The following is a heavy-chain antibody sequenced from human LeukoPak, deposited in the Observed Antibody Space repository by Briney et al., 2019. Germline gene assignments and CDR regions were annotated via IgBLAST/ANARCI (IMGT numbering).Heavy chain of an antibody. Sequence: SETLSLTCTVSGGSISSSSYYWGWIRQPPGKGLEWIGSIYYSGITYYNPSLKSRVTISVETSNNQFSLKLSSVTAADTAMYYCARLLIYCSSTSCHFDYWGQGTLVTVSS. CDR3: ARLLIYCSSTSCHFDY. CDR2: IYYSGIT. D-gene: IGHD2-2*01. V-gene: IGHV4-39*01. CDR1: GGSISSSSYY. J-gene: IGHJ4*02.